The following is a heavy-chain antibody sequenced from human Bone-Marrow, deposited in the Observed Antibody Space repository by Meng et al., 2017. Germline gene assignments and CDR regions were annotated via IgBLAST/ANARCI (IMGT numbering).Heavy chain of an antibody. CDR1: GFIFIGSA. V-gene: IGHV3-73*01. J-gene: IGHJ6*02. CDR3: TRLSVAYYYYYAMSV. CDR2: IRSKADIYAT. Sequence: GGSLRLSCAASGFIFIGSAMHWVRQAPGKGLEWVVRIRSKADIYATAYAASVRGRFTISRDDSKNTAYLQMNSLKIEDTAVYYFTRLSVAYYYYYAMSVWGQGTTVTVSS. D-gene: IGHD5/OR15-5a*01.